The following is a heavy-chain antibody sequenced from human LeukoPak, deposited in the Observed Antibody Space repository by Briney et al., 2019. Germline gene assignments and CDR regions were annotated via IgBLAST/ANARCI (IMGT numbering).Heavy chain of an antibody. CDR1: GYTFTGYY. V-gene: IGHV1-2*02. D-gene: IGHD3-22*01. CDR2: INPNSGGT. Sequence: ASVKVSCKASGYTFTGYYMHWVRQAPGQWLEWMGWINPNSGGTNYAQKFQGRVTMTRDTSISTAYMELSRLRSDDTAVYYCASAFDYYDSSGYYQYDYWGQGTLVTVSS. CDR3: ASAFDYYDSSGYYQYDY. J-gene: IGHJ4*02.